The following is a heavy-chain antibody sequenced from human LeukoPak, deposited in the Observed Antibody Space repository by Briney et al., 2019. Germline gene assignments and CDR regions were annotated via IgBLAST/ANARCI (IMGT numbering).Heavy chain of an antibody. Sequence: GGTLRLSCAASGFTFSSYGMSWVRQAPGKGLEWVSAISGSGGSTYYADSVKGRFTISRDNSKNTLYLQMNSLRAEDTAVYYCAAQYYDSSGYYYALHYWGQGTLVTVSS. D-gene: IGHD3-22*01. CDR1: GFTFSSYG. CDR3: AAQYYDSSGYYYALHY. J-gene: IGHJ4*02. CDR2: ISGSGGST. V-gene: IGHV3-23*01.